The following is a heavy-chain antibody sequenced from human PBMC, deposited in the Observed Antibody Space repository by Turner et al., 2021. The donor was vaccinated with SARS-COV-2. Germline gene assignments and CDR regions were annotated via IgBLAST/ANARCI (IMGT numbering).Heavy chain of an antibody. CDR3: ARDPNAGYYYMDV. V-gene: IGHV3-33*01. CDR1: GFTFSSYG. CDR2: IWYDGSNK. J-gene: IGHJ6*03. Sequence: QVQLVESGGGVVQPGGSLRLSCAASGFTFSSYGMHWVRQAPGKGLEWVAVIWYDGSNKYYADSVKGRFTISRDNSKNTLYLQMNSLRAEDTAVYYCARDPNAGYYYMDVWGKGTTVTVSS. D-gene: IGHD2-8*01.